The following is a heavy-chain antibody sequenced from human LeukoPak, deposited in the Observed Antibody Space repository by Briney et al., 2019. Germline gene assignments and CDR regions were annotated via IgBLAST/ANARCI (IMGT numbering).Heavy chain of an antibody. Sequence: GASVKVSCKASGYTFTSYGISWVRQAPGQGLEWMGWISGYNGNTRYAQNLQGRVTMTTDTSTSTAYMELRSLRSDDTAIYYCARGESSRGLFDHWGQGTLATVSS. CDR1: GYTFTSYG. V-gene: IGHV1-18*01. D-gene: IGHD5-24*01. CDR3: ARGESSRGLFDH. CDR2: ISGYNGNT. J-gene: IGHJ4*02.